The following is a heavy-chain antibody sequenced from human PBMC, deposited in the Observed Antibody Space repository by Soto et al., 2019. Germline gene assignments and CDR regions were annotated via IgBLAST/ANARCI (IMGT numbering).Heavy chain of an antibody. Sequence: SETLSLTCTVSGGSISSENYHWTWIRQSPGKGLEWIGYIYYSGSIFYNPSFKSRVTISVDTSKNQFSLQLSSVTAADTAVYFCAREDDGGDRDYYGLDVWGLGTTVT. CDR2: IYYSGSI. J-gene: IGHJ6*02. CDR3: AREDDGGDRDYYGLDV. CDR1: GGSISSENYH. D-gene: IGHD2-21*02. V-gene: IGHV4-30-4*08.